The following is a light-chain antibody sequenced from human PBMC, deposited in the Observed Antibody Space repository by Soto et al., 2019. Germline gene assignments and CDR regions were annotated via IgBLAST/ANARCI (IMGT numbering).Light chain of an antibody. Sequence: QSALTQPASVSGSPGQSITISCTGTSSDIAPYKYVSWFQHHPGKAPKLLIYEGSQRPSGVSNRFSASKSGNTASLTISGLQAEDEGDYYCSSFVGGSNVVFGGGTKLTVL. CDR3: SSFVGGSNVV. J-gene: IGLJ2*01. CDR2: EGS. V-gene: IGLV2-23*01. CDR1: SSDIAPYKY.